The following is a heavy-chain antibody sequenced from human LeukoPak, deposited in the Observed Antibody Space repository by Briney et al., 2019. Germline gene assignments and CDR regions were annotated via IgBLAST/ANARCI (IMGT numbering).Heavy chain of an antibody. D-gene: IGHD6-6*01. CDR1: GYTFTSYA. CDR3: ARPNSIAARGAEGGADFDY. Sequence: GASVTVSCKASGYTFTSYAISWLRQAPAQGLEWMGWINPNSGGTNYAQKFQGRLTMTRDTSISTAYMELSRLRSDDTAVYYCARPNSIAARGAEGGADFDYWGQGTLVTVSS. J-gene: IGHJ4*02. V-gene: IGHV1-2*02. CDR2: INPNSGGT.